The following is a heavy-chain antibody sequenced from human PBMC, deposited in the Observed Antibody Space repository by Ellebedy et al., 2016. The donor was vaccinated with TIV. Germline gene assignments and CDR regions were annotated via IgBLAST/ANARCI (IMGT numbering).Heavy chain of an antibody. CDR3: ARDRRSGVIDY. CDR1: GGTFSSYA. D-gene: IGHD2-8*01. J-gene: IGHJ4*02. Sequence: AASVTVSCKASGGTFSSYAISWVRQAPGQGLEWMGRIIPILGIANYAQKFQGRVTITADKSTSTAYMELSSLRSEDTDMYYCARDRRSGVIDYWGQGTLITVSS. V-gene: IGHV1-69*04. CDR2: IIPILGIA.